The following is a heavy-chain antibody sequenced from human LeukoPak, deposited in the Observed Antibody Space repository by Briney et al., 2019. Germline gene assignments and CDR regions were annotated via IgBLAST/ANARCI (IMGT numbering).Heavy chain of an antibody. CDR3: ARDEHLRVGGDGHYYGMDA. Sequence: GSLRLSCECSGFRLINFEMNWVRQAPGKGLEWVSFISSSGHTIYYPDSVKGRFTISRDNARNSLYLQMNSLRAEDTAVYYCARDEHLRVGGDGHYYGMDAWGQGTMVTVSS. CDR1: GFRLINFE. J-gene: IGHJ6*02. D-gene: IGHD2-21*02. CDR2: ISSSGHTI. V-gene: IGHV3-48*03.